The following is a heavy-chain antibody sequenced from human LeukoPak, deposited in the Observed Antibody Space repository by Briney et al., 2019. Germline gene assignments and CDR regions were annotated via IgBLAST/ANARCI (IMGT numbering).Heavy chain of an antibody. CDR2: ISSSGSTI. J-gene: IGHJ4*02. Sequence: GGSLRLSCAASGFTFSSYGMHWVRQAPGKGLEWVSYISSSGSTIYYADSVKGRFTISRDNAKNSLYLQMNSLRAEDTAVYYCVKDGRRISMIVVVRRGHYFDYWGRGTLVTVSS. V-gene: IGHV3-48*04. CDR1: GFTFSSYG. D-gene: IGHD3-22*01. CDR3: VKDGRRISMIVVVRRGHYFDY.